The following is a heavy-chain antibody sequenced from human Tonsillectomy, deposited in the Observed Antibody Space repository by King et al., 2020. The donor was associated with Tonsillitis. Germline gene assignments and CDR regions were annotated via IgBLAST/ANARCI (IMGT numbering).Heavy chain of an antibody. CDR1: GGSITSYV. Sequence: QLQESGPGLVKPSETLSLTCTVSGGSITSYVWSWIRQPAGKGLEWIGRIYAAGTTSYNPSLKSRVSMSLDTSKNHFSLRLSSVTAADTALYYCAKYLRTAVPTLGDAFDIWGQGKMVTVSS. CDR2: IYAAGTT. V-gene: IGHV4-4*07. CDR3: AKYLRTAVPTLGDAFDI. D-gene: IGHD4-17*01. J-gene: IGHJ3*02.